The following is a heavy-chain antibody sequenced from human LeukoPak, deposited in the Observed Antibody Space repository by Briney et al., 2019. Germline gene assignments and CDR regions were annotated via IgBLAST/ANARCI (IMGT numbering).Heavy chain of an antibody. J-gene: IGHJ4*02. CDR1: GYTFTSYG. Sequence: GASVKVSCKASGYTFTSYGISWVRQAPGQGLEWMGWISAYNGNTNYAQKLQGRVTMTRDTSIGTAYMELSRLRSDDTAVYYCARDPGPYGDYRPGDDYWGQGTLVTVSS. CDR3: ARDPGPYGDYRPGDDY. CDR2: ISAYNGNT. V-gene: IGHV1-18*01. D-gene: IGHD4-17*01.